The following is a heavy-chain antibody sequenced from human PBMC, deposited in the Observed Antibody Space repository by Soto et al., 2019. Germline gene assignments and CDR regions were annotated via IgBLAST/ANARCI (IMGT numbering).Heavy chain of an antibody. CDR3: ARDQYCDPPNGD. D-gene: IGHD4-17*01. J-gene: IGHJ4*02. CDR2: INPSGGST. CDR1: GDTFTSYY. V-gene: IGHV1-46*01. Sequence: VPCKESGDTFTSYYMPWVRQAPGQGLECMGIINPSGGSTSYAQKFQGRVTMTWDTSTSTVYPELSSLRSEDTAVYYCARDQYCDPPNGDWGQGSRV.